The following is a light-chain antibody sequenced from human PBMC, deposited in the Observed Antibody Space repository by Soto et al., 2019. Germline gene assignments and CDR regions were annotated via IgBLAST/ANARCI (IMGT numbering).Light chain of an antibody. CDR1: SSDVGDYNY. J-gene: IGLJ1*01. CDR2: EVS. Sequence: QSALTQPPSASGSPGQSVTISCTGTSSDVGDYNYVSWYQQHPGKAPKLMIYEVSKRPSGVPDRFSGSKSGNTASLTVSGLQAEDEADYYCSSYAGSLYVFGTGTKVPVL. CDR3: SSYAGSLYV. V-gene: IGLV2-8*01.